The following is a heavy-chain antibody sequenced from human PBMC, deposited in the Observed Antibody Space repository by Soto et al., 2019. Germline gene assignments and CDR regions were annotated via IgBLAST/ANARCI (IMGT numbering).Heavy chain of an antibody. CDR2: IDAGNGNT. CDR3: ARDDSSDGPTLFDH. D-gene: IGHD2-21*01. Sequence: ASVKVSCKASGYTFSSYTIHWVRQAPGQRPEWMGWIDAGNGNTKYSQKFQGSVTITRDTSARTVYMELSSLRSEDTAVYYCARDDSSDGPTLFDHWGQGTLVTVSS. J-gene: IGHJ4*02. V-gene: IGHV1-3*01. CDR1: GYTFSSYT.